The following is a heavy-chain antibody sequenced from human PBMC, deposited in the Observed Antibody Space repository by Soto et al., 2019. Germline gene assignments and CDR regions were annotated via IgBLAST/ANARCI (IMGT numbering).Heavy chain of an antibody. D-gene: IGHD1-26*01. CDR3: ARIVGASNYYYYYGMDV. V-gene: IGHV2-5*01. CDR1: GFSLSITGVG. Sequence: SGPTLVNPTQTLTLTCTFSGFSLSITGVGVGWIRQPPGKALEWLALIYWNDDKRYSPSLKSRLTITKDTSKNQVVLTMTNMDPVDTATYYCARIVGASNYYYYYGMDVWGQGTTVTVSS. CDR2: IYWNDDK. J-gene: IGHJ6*02.